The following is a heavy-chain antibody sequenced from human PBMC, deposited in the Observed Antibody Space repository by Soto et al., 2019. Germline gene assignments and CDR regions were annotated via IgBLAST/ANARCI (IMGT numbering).Heavy chain of an antibody. CDR1: GFTFGTYA. CDR2: ISGNGGDS. CDR3: ARIPVTTSLDKSYYHYGKDV. J-gene: IGHJ6*02. Sequence: GGSLRLSCAASGFTFGTYAMSWVRQAPGKGLEWVSVISGNGGDSHYADSVKGRFTIFRDNSKSTLSLQMNSLRAEDTALYYCARIPVTTSLDKSYYHYGKDVWGQGTTVTVSS. V-gene: IGHV3-23*01. D-gene: IGHD4-17*01.